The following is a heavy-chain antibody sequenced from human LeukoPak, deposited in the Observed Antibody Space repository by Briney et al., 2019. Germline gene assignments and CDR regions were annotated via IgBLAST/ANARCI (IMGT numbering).Heavy chain of an antibody. V-gene: IGHV3-33*01. CDR2: IWDDGSNK. D-gene: IGHD3-10*01. Sequence: GGSLRLSCAASGFTFISNGMRWGRQAPGKGLGWGAVIWDDGSNKYYADALQARLTISRDNSKNTLYLQMNSLRAEDTAVYYCARDDTRITMVRGALDYWGQGTLVTVSS. J-gene: IGHJ4*02. CDR1: GFTFISNG. CDR3: ARDDTRITMVRGALDY.